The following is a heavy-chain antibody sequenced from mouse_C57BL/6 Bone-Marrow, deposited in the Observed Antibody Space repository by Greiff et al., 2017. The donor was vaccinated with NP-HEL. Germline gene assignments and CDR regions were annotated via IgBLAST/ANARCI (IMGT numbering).Heavy chain of an antibody. D-gene: IGHD1-1*01. J-gene: IGHJ2*01. CDR1: GYTFTSYG. CDR3: AYSYYYGSSYDY. CDR2: IYPRSGNT. Sequence: VQLQESGAELARPGASVKLSCKASGYTFTSYGISWVKQRTGQGLEWIGEIYPRSGNTYYNEKFKGKATLTADKSSSTAYMELRSLTSEDSAVYCCAYSYYYGSSYDYWGQGTTLTVSS. V-gene: IGHV1-81*01.